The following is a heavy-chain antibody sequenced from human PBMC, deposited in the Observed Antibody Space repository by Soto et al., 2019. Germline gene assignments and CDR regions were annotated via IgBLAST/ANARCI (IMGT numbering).Heavy chain of an antibody. CDR2: ISYDGSNK. CDR3: AGQVGYYY. CDR1: GFTFSSYA. V-gene: IGHV3-30-3*01. D-gene: IGHD1-26*01. Sequence: VQLVESGGGVVQPGRSLRLSCAASGFTFSSYAMHWVRQAPGKGLEWVAVISYDGSNKYYADSVKGRFTISRDNSKNTLYLQMNSLRAEDTAVYYCAGQVGYYYWGQGTLVTVSS. J-gene: IGHJ4*02.